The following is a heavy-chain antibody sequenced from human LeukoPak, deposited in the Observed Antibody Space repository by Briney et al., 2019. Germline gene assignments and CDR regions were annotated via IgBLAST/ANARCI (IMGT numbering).Heavy chain of an antibody. CDR2: ISGSGGST. Sequence: GGSLRLSCAASGFTFSSYAMSWVRQAPGKGLEWVSAISGSGGSTYYADSVKGRFTISRDNSKNTLYLQMNSLRAEDTAVYYCANSGYYYDSSGYYYVYYFDYWGQGTLVTVSS. CDR3: ANSGYYYDSSGYYYVYYFDY. V-gene: IGHV3-23*01. D-gene: IGHD3-22*01. J-gene: IGHJ4*02. CDR1: GFTFSSYA.